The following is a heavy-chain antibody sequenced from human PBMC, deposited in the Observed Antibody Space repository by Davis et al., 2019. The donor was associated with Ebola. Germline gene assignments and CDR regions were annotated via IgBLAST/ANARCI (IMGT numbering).Heavy chain of an antibody. Sequence: GESLKISCAASGFTFSSYAMSWVRQAPGQGLEWVAGISGAAITTFYAESVKGRFTISRDNSKNMLYLQMNSLRADDTAVYYCAKNLWRRIGAAAGTSDFWGQGALVTVSS. CDR1: GFTFSSYA. J-gene: IGHJ4*02. V-gene: IGHV3-23*01. CDR3: AKNLWRRIGAAAGTSDF. CDR2: ISGAAITT. D-gene: IGHD6-25*01.